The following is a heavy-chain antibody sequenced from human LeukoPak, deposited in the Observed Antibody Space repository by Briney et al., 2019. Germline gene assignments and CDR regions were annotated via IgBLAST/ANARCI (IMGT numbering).Heavy chain of an antibody. CDR2: INHSGST. V-gene: IGHV4-34*01. Sequence: SETLSLTCAVYGGSFSGYYWSWIRQPPGKGLEWIGEINHSGSTNYNPSLKSRVTISVDTSKNQFSLKLSSVTAADTAVYYCARGVVRYNKFDYWGRGTLVTVSS. J-gene: IGHJ4*02. CDR3: ARGVVRYNKFDY. CDR1: GGSFSGYY. D-gene: IGHD5-24*01.